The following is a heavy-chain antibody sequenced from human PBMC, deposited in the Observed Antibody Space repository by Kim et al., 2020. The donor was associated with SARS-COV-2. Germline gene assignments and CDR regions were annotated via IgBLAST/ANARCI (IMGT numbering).Heavy chain of an antibody. CDR2: IDPSDSYT. CDR1: GYSFTSYW. Sequence: GESLKISCKGSGYSFTSYWISWVRQMPGKGLEWMGRIDPSDSYTNYSPSFQGHVTISADKSISTAYLQWSSLKASDTAMYYCARPPTSTVNDYYYGMDVWGQGTTLTVSS. D-gene: IGHD4-17*01. J-gene: IGHJ6*02. CDR3: ARPPTSTVNDYYYGMDV. V-gene: IGHV5-10-1*01.